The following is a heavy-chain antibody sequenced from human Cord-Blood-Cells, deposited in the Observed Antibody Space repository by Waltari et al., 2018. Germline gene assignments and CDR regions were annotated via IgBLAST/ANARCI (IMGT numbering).Heavy chain of an antibody. J-gene: IGHJ4*02. V-gene: IGHV4-38-2*01. CDR3: ARVSSNWVDY. CDR1: GYSISSGYY. D-gene: IGHD7-27*01. Sequence: QVQLQESGPGLVKPSETLSLTCAVSGYSISSGYYWGWIRKPPGKGLEWIGSIYHSGSTYYNPSLKSRVTISVDTSKNQFSLKLSSVTAADTAVYYCARVSSNWVDYWGQGTLVTVSS. CDR2: IYHSGST.